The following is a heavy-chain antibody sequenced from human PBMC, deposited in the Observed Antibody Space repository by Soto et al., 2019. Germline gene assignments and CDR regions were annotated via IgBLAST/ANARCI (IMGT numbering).Heavy chain of an antibody. V-gene: IGHV5-10-1*01. J-gene: IGHJ4*02. CDR3: ARLEEGGGYNLGVDY. CDR1: GYSFTSYW. Sequence: GESLKISCKGSGYSFTSYWISWVRQMPGKGLEWMGRIDPSDSYTNYSPSFQGHVTISADKSISTAYLQWSSLKASDTAMYYCARLEEGGGYNLGVDYWGQGTLVTVSS. CDR2: IDPSDSYT. D-gene: IGHD5-12*01.